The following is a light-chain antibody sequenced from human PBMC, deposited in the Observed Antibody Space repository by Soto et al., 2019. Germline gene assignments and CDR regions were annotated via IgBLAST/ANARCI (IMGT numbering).Light chain of an antibody. V-gene: IGKV3-20*01. CDR3: HHYVGSPWA. CDR1: QSVDSF. CDR2: GAS. Sequence: EIVLTQSPGTLSLSPGERATLSCRASQSVDSFFAWFQQKPGQAPRLLIYGASNRAAGIPDRFSGSGSGTDFALTITSLEPDDFAVYYCHHYVGSPWAFGQGTQVEV. J-gene: IGKJ1*01.